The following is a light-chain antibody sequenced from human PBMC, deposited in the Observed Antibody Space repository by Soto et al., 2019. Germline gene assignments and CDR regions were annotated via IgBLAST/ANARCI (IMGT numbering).Light chain of an antibody. CDR1: QSVDSN. Sequence: EIVMTQSPATLSVSPGERATLSCRASQSVDSNLAWYQQKPGQAPRLLIYGASTRATGIPARFSCSGSGTEFTLTISSLQSEDFAVYYCQQYNIWPPGRFTFGPGTKVDIK. J-gene: IGKJ3*01. V-gene: IGKV3-15*01. CDR2: GAS. CDR3: QQYNIWPPGRFT.